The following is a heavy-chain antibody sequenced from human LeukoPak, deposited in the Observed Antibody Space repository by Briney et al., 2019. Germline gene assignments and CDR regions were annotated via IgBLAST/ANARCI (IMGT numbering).Heavy chain of an antibody. V-gene: IGHV3-21*01. J-gene: IGHJ4*02. CDR2: ISSSSSFI. CDR3: ARDLAVAAFDY. Sequence: GGSLRLSCAASGFTFSSYSMNWVRQAPGKGLEWVSSISSSSSFIYYADSVKGRFTISRDNAKNSLYLQMNSLRAEDTAVYYCARDLAVAAFDYWGQGTLVTVSS. D-gene: IGHD6-19*01. CDR1: GFTFSSYS.